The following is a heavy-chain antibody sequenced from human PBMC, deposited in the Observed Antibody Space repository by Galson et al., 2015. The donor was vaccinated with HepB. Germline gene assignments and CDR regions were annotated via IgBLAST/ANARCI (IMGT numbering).Heavy chain of an antibody. CDR2: IYSGGST. J-gene: IGHJ6*02. CDR1: GFTVSSNY. Sequence: SLRLSCAASGFTVSSNYMSWVRQAPGKGLEWVSVIYSGGSTYYADSVKGRFTISRDNSKNTLYPQMNSLRAEDTAVYYCAREGGNYYGSGSYYNEYYYYYGMDVWGQGTTVTVSS. CDR3: AREGGNYYGSGSYYNEYYYYYGMDV. V-gene: IGHV3-66*02. D-gene: IGHD3-10*01.